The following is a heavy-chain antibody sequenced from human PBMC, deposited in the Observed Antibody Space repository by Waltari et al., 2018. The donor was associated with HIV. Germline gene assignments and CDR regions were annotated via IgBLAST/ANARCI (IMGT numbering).Heavy chain of an antibody. Sequence: QVQLQESGPGLVKPSETLSLTCTVSGGSISSYYWSWIRQPPGKGLEWIGYIYYSGSTNYNPALKSRVTISVDTSKNPFSLKLSSVTAADTAVYYCARVLNSGYDFRYWYFDLWGRGTLVTVSS. D-gene: IGHD5-12*01. CDR2: IYYSGST. CDR1: GGSISSYY. CDR3: ARVLNSGYDFRYWYFDL. J-gene: IGHJ2*01. V-gene: IGHV4-59*01.